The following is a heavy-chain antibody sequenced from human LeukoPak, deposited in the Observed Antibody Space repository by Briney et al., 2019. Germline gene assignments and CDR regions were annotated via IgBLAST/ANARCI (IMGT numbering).Heavy chain of an antibody. CDR3: ARSYRSLKYYDSSGYYHP. V-gene: IGHV4-59*01. Sequence: SETLSLTCTVSGGSISSYYWSWIRLPPGKGLEWIGYIYYSGSTNYNPSLKSRVTISVDTSKNQFSLKLSSVTAADTAVYYCARSYRSLKYYDSSGYYHPWGQGTLVTVSS. J-gene: IGHJ5*02. CDR2: IYYSGST. D-gene: IGHD3-22*01. CDR1: GGSISSYY.